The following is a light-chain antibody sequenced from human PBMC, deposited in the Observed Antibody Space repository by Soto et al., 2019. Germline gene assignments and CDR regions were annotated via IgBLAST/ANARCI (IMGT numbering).Light chain of an antibody. CDR3: QQYYDFRT. CDR1: QGVSTW. Sequence: IQMTQSPSSVSASVGDRVTITCRASQGVSTWLAWYQQRPSQAPKLLVYEASKLQSGVPSRFSASGSVRDFTLTISSLQPEDSATYYCQQYYDFRTFGQGTKVDIK. J-gene: IGKJ1*01. V-gene: IGKV1-5*03. CDR2: EAS.